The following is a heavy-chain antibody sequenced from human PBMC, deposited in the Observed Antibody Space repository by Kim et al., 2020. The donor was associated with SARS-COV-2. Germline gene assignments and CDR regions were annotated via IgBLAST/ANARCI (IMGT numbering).Heavy chain of an antibody. Sequence: SETLSLTCTVSGVSISSSSYYWGWIRQPPGKGLEWIGSIYYSGSTYYNPSLKSRVTISVDTSKNQFSLKLSPVTAADTAVYYCARGEPPGWGQGTLVTVSS. CDR2: IYYSGST. D-gene: IGHD3-16*01. CDR3: ARGEPPG. CDR1: GVSISSSSYY. J-gene: IGHJ4*02. V-gene: IGHV4-39*01.